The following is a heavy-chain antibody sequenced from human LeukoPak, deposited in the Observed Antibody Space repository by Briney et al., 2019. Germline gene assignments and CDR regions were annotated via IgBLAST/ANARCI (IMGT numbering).Heavy chain of an antibody. Sequence: SETLSLTCTVSGGSISSSSYYWGWIRQPPGKGLEWIGSIYYSGSTNYNPSLKSRVTISVDTSKNQFSLKLSSVTAADTAVYYCARQTYYYGSGSPIDAFDIWGQGTMVTVSS. CDR3: ARQTYYYGSGSPIDAFDI. V-gene: IGHV4-39*01. J-gene: IGHJ3*02. CDR1: GGSISSSSYY. CDR2: IYYSGST. D-gene: IGHD3-10*01.